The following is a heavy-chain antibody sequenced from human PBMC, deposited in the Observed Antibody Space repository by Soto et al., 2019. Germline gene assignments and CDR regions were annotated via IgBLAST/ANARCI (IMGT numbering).Heavy chain of an antibody. J-gene: IGHJ6*02. CDR3: ARDKEIDYSTDYGLDV. CDR1: GFTFSSYS. CDR2: IVSSGKTI. V-gene: IGHV3-48*02. D-gene: IGHD4-4*01. Sequence: EVQLVESGGGLVQPGGSLRLSCAASGFTFSSYSMNWVRQAPGKGLEWVSYIVSSGKTIYYGESVKGRFTISRDNAKNSLYLQMKSLRDEDTAVYYCARDKEIDYSTDYGLDVWGQGNTVTVSS.